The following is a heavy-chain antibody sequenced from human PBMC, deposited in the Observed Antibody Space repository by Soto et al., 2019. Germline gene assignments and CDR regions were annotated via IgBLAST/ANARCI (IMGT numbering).Heavy chain of an antibody. V-gene: IGHV3-21*01. CDR3: AREETAWPLAYGLDV. Sequence: GGSLRLSCEASGFSFSTYSMHWVRQAPGKGLEWVSSIGRRSDIYYADSVKGRFTISRDNAKNSVSLQMDSLRDEDTAVYYCAREETAWPLAYGLDVWGQGTTVTVSS. J-gene: IGHJ6*02. CDR2: IGRRSDI. D-gene: IGHD2-21*02. CDR1: GFSFSTYS.